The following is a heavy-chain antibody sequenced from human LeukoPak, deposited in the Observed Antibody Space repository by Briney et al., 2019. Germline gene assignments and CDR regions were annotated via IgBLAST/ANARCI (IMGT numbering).Heavy chain of an antibody. V-gene: IGHV4-34*01. D-gene: IGHD3-3*01. CDR3: ARGPDFWSGYFVY. CDR2: INHSGST. J-gene: IGHJ4*02. Sequence: SETLSLTCAVYGGSFSGYYWSWIRQPPGKGLEWIGEINHSGSTNYNPSLKSRVTISVDTSKNQFSLKLSSVTAADTAVYYCARGPDFWSGYFVYWGQGSLVTVSS. CDR1: GGSFSGYY.